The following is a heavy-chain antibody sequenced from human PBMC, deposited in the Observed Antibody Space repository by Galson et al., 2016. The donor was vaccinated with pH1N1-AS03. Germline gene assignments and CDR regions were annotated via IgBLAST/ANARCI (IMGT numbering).Heavy chain of an antibody. CDR2: IYYSGTP. D-gene: IGHD5-24*01. Sequence: SETLSLTCTVSGGSIRNSADYWGWIRQPPGKGLEWIGNIYYSGTPFYNPSLNSRVTISVDTSKNQFSLKLSSVTAADTAVYYCARPRRDGYNFDAFDIWGQGTMVTVSS. CDR1: GGSIRNSADY. V-gene: IGHV4-39*07. CDR3: ARPRRDGYNFDAFDI. J-gene: IGHJ3*02.